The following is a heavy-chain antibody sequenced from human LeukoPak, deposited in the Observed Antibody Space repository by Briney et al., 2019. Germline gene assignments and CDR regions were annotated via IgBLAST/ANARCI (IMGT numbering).Heavy chain of an antibody. D-gene: IGHD6-19*01. V-gene: IGHV4-59*01. CDR2: IYYSGST. J-gene: IGHJ4*02. CDR3: ARDGAKYSSGCGFDY. CDR1: GGSISSYY. Sequence: SETLSLTCTVSGGSISSYYWSWIRQPPGKGLEWIGYIYYSGSTNYNPSLKSRVTISVDTSKNQFSLKLSSVTAADTAVYYCARDGAKYSSGCGFDYWGQGTLVTVSS.